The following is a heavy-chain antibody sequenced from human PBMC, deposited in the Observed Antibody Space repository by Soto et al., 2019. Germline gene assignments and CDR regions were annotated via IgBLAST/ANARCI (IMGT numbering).Heavy chain of an antibody. Sequence: GGSLRLSCAASGFTFSSYAMSWVRQAPGKGLEWVSAISGSGGSTYYADSVKGRFTISRDNSKNTLYLQMNSLRAEDTAVYYCAKRGMGGGSPYYYYYMDVWGKGTTVTVSS. D-gene: IGHD1-26*01. V-gene: IGHV3-23*01. CDR3: AKRGMGGGSPYYYYYMDV. J-gene: IGHJ6*03. CDR1: GFTFSSYA. CDR2: ISGSGGST.